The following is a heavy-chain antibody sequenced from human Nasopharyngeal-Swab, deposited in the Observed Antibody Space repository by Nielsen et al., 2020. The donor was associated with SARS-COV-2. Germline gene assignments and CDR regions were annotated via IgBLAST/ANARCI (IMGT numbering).Heavy chain of an antibody. J-gene: IGHJ4*02. D-gene: IGHD6-6*01. V-gene: IGHV1-2*06. Sequence: ASVKVSCKASGYTFTDYYMHWARQAPGQGLEWMGRINPNSGDTNYAQKFQGRVTMTRDTSISTAYMELSRLRSDDTAVYYCARVYSRSFEYWGQGTQVTVSS. CDR3: ARVYSRSFEY. CDR1: GYTFTDYY. CDR2: INPNSGDT.